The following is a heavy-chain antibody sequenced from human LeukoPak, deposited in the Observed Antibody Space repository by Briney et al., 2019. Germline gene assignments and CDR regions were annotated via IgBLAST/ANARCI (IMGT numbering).Heavy chain of an antibody. CDR3: AISVYGSGSYSDY. V-gene: IGHV4-61*02. J-gene: IGHJ4*02. Sequence: SETLSLTCTVSGGSISSGSYYWSWIRQPAGKGLEWIGRIYTSGSTNYNPSLKSRVTISVDTSKNQFPLKLSSVTAADTAVYYCAISVYGSGSYSDYWGQGTLVTVSS. CDR1: GGSISSGSYY. CDR2: IYTSGST. D-gene: IGHD3-10*01.